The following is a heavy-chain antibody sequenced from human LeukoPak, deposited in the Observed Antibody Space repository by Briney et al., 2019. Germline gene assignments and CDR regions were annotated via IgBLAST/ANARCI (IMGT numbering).Heavy chain of an antibody. CDR1: GYTFTGYY. Sequence: ASVKVSCKASGYTFTGYYMHWVRQAPGQGLEWMGWINPNSGGTNYAQKSQGRVTMTRDTSISAAYMELSRLRSDDTAVYYCARSYYYGRSAFDIWGQGTMVTVSS. CDR2: INPNSGGT. J-gene: IGHJ3*02. D-gene: IGHD3-10*01. V-gene: IGHV1-2*02. CDR3: ARSYYYGRSAFDI.